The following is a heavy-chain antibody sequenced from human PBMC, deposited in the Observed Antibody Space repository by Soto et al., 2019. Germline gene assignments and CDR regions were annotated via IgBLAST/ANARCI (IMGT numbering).Heavy chain of an antibody. D-gene: IGHD1-26*01. V-gene: IGHV1-18*01. CDR2: ISAYNDNI. CDR1: GYTFTSYG. Sequence: QIQLVQSGTEVKKPGASVKVSCKASGYTFTSYGISWVRQAPGQGLEWMGWISAYNDNINYAQKLQGRVTMTTDTSTSTAYMELRSLRADDTAVYFCARDQVGATGDYWGQGTLVTVSS. J-gene: IGHJ4*02. CDR3: ARDQVGATGDY.